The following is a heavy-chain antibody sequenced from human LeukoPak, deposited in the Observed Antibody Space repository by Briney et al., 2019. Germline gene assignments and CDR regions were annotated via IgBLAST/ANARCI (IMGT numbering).Heavy chain of an antibody. CDR2: INAGNGNT. CDR3: ARSSVPAAIPFDY. CDR1: GYTFTSYA. J-gene: IGHJ4*02. V-gene: IGHV1-3*01. D-gene: IGHD2-2*01. Sequence: GASVKVSCKASGYTFTSYAMHWVRQAPGQRLEWMGWINAGNGNTKYSQKFQGRVTITRDTSASTAYMELSSLRSEDTAVYYCARSSVPAAIPFDYWGQGTLVTVSS.